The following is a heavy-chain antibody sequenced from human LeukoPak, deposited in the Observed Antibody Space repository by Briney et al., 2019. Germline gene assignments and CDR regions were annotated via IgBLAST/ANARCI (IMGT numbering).Heavy chain of an antibody. CDR3: ARERPDSGNLDV. CDR2: TYSGDTT. Sequence: GGSLRLSCAAFGFIVRSNHINWVRQAPGKGLEWVSITYSGDTTYYADSVKGRFIISRDDSKNTLSLQMNDLRVEDTAVYYCARERPDSGNLDVWGQGMLVTVSS. J-gene: IGHJ4*02. CDR1: GFIVRSNH. D-gene: IGHD1-14*01. V-gene: IGHV3-66*01.